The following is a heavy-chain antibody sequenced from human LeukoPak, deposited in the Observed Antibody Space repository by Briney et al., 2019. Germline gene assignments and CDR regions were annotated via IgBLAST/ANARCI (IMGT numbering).Heavy chain of an antibody. Sequence: DPSETLSLTCTVSGGSVTSADYYWSWIRQPPGKGLEWIGDIYYSGSTTYNPSLKRRITISLDTSKNQFSLNLRSVTAADTAVYYCAPFRRRWLAIDYWGQGTLVTVSS. CDR1: GGSVTSADYY. CDR2: IYYSGST. CDR3: APFRRRWLAIDY. V-gene: IGHV4-61*08. D-gene: IGHD6-19*01. J-gene: IGHJ4*02.